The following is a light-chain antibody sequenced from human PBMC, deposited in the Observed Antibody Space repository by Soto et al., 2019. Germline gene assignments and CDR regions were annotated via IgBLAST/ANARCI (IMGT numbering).Light chain of an antibody. CDR3: QQYNSYGWT. CDR2: DAS. J-gene: IGKJ1*01. Sequence: DIQMTQSPSTLSASVGDRVTITCRASQSISSWLAWYQQKPGKAPKLLIYDASSLESGVPSRISGSGSGTEFTLTISSLQPDDFATNYRQQYNSYGWTSGQGTKVEIK. V-gene: IGKV1-5*01. CDR1: QSISSW.